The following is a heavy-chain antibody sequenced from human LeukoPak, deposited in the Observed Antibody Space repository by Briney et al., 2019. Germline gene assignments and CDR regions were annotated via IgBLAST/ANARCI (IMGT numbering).Heavy chain of an antibody. V-gene: IGHV3-30*18. Sequence: GGSLRLSCAASGFTFSSYGMHWVRQAPGKGLEWVAVISYDGSNKYYADSVKGRFTISRDNSKNTLYLQMNSLRAEDTAVYYCAKDSRGSSAWNHWGQGTLVTVSS. CDR3: AKDSRGSSAWNH. J-gene: IGHJ5*02. CDR1: GFTFSSYG. CDR2: ISYDGSNK. D-gene: IGHD2-2*01.